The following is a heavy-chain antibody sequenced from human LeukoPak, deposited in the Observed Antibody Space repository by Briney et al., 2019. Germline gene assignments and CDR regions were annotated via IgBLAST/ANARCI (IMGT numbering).Heavy chain of an antibody. CDR3: ASNTMVRGVPIDY. Sequence: PGGSLRLSCAASGFTFRSYEMNWVRQAPGKGLEWVSYISSSGSTIYYADSVKGRFTISRDSAKNSLYLQMNSLRAEDTAVYYCASNTMVRGVPIDYWGQGTLVTVSS. D-gene: IGHD3-10*01. CDR1: GFTFRSYE. CDR2: ISSSGSTI. J-gene: IGHJ4*02. V-gene: IGHV3-48*03.